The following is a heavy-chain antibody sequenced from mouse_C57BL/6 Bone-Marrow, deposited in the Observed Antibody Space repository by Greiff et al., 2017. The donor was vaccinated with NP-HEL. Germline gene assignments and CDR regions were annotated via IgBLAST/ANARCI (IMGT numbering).Heavy chain of an antibody. CDR1: GYTFTDYY. Sequence: EVQLKQSGPELVKPGASVKISCKASGYTFTDYYMNWVKQSHGKSLEWIGDINPNNGGTSYNQKFKGKATLTVDKSSSTAYMELRSLTSEDSAVYYCARSNYYDYDGGYYFDYWGQGTTLTVSS. CDR3: ARSNYYDYDGGYYFDY. V-gene: IGHV1-26*01. J-gene: IGHJ2*01. CDR2: INPNNGGT. D-gene: IGHD2-4*01.